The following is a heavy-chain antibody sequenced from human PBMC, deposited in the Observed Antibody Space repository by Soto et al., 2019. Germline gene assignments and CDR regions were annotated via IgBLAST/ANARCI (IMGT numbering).Heavy chain of an antibody. J-gene: IGHJ4*02. V-gene: IGHV2-70*11. CDR2: VDWDDDK. CDR3: ARAFYDIMTGLYHFDY. CDR1: GFSLSTSGIS. D-gene: IGHD3-9*01. Sequence: SXPTLVNPTETLTLTCSFSGFSLSTSGISVSWIRQPPGKALEWLARVDWDDDKYYNTSLRPRLTISKDTSKREVVLTMTNTDPVETATYYCARAFYDIMTGLYHFDYWGKGNLVPVSS.